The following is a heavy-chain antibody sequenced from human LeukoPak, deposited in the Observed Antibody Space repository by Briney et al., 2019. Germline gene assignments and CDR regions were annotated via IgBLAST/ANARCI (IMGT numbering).Heavy chain of an antibody. D-gene: IGHD4-17*01. J-gene: IGHJ6*02. CDR1: GYTFTGYY. Sequence: SVKVSCKASGYTFTGYYMHWVRQAPGQGLELMGWINPNSGGTNYAQKFQGRVTMTRDTSISTAYMELSRLRSDDTAVYYCARDEIRARLYYYGMDVWGQGTTVTVSS. CDR3: ARDEIRARLYYYGMDV. CDR2: INPNSGGT. V-gene: IGHV1-2*02.